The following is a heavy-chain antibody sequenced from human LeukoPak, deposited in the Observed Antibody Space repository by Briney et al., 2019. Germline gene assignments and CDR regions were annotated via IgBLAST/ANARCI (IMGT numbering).Heavy chain of an antibody. CDR3: AKDHTARELKD. CDR2: IAYDGRYR. J-gene: IGHJ4*02. D-gene: IGHD3-10*01. V-gene: IGHV3-30*18. CDR1: GFVFSAYG. Sequence: GRSLRLSCAASGFVFSAYGMHWVRQAPGKGLEWVAVIAYDGRYRYYADSVKGRFTVSRDNSKNTVSLQMKGLRVEDTAVYYCAKDHTARELKDWGQGTLVNVSS.